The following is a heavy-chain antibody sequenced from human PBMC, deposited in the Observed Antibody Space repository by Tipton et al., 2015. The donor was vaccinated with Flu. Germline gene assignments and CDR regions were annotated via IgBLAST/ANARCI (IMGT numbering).Heavy chain of an antibody. Sequence: TLSLTCSVSGDSIGSDYYWGWIRQPPGKGLEWLGNIHRSGNTYYNSSLKSRVTISVDTSKNRFSLKLSSVTAADTAVYYCARRGYSYGWVDYWGQGTLVTVSS. CDR1: GDSIGSDYY. CDR3: ARRGYSYGWVDY. CDR2: IHRSGNT. J-gene: IGHJ4*02. V-gene: IGHV4-38-2*01. D-gene: IGHD5-18*01.